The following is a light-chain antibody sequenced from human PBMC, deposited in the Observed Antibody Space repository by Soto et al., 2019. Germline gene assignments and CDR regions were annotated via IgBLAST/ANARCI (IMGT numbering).Light chain of an antibody. CDR2: DAS. CDR1: QSVRSDY. Sequence: EIVLTQSPGTLSLSPGERAALPCRASQSVRSDYLAWYQQRPGQAPRLLIYDASSRATGVPDRFSGSGSGTDFTLTISDVQPEDFALYYCHQRQSWPRTFGQGTKVDIK. CDR3: HQRQSWPRT. J-gene: IGKJ1*01. V-gene: IGKV3D-20*02.